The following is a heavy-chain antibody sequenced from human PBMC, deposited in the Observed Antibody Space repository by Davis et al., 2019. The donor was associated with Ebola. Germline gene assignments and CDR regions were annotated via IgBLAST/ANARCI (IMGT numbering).Heavy chain of an antibody. CDR1: GFLFSDFS. J-gene: IGHJ4*02. CDR2: ITKDSDVM. CDR3: ARDHFFAFDF. V-gene: IGHV3-48*02. Sequence: PGGSLRLSCAASGFLFSDFSMNWVRQAPGKGLEWITYITKDSDVMHYADSVKGRFTVSRDNAKNSLFLQMRSLRDEDSAVYYCARDHFFAFDFWSQGVHVSVSS.